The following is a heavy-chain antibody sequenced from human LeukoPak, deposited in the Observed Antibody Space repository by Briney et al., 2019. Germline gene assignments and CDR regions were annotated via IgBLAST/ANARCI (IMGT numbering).Heavy chain of an antibody. D-gene: IGHD3-22*01. CDR1: GFTFSSYS. CDR3: ARAWGDIGGYYQRDNY. J-gene: IGHJ4*02. Sequence: GGSLRLSCAASGFTFSSYSMNWVRQAPGKGLEWVSYISSSGSTIYYADSVKGRFTISRDNARNSLYLQMNSLRDEDTAVYYCARAWGDIGGYYQRDNYWGQGTLVTVSS. V-gene: IGHV3-48*02. CDR2: ISSSGSTI.